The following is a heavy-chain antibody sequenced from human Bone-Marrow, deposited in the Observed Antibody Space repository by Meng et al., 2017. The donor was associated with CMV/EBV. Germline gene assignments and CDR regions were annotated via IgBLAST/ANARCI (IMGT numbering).Heavy chain of an antibody. CDR2: ISRSSGSV. CDR1: GFTFDDYA. V-gene: IGHV3-9*01. Sequence: SLKISCAASGFTFDDYAMHWVRQVPGKGPEWVSGISRSSGSVGYADSVQGRFTISRDNAKNSLYLQMNSLRTEDTALYYCAKRGGYDGLYYFDYWGQGTLVTVSS. D-gene: IGHD5-12*01. CDR3: AKRGGYDGLYYFDY. J-gene: IGHJ4*02.